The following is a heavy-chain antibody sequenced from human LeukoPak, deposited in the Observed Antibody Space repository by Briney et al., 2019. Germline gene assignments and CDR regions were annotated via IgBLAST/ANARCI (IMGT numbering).Heavy chain of an antibody. CDR2: IWYDGSNK. J-gene: IGHJ4*02. D-gene: IGHD1-26*01. Sequence: GGSLRLSCAASGFTFSSYGMHWVRQAPGKGLEWVAVIWYDGSNKYYADSVKGRFTISRDNSKNTLYLQMNSLRAEDTAVYYCARAARGSYSPVDYWGQGTLVTVSS. CDR1: GFTFSSYG. CDR3: ARAARGSYSPVDY. V-gene: IGHV3-33*01.